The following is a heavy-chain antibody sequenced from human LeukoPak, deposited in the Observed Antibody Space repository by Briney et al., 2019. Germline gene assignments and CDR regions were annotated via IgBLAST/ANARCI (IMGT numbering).Heavy chain of an antibody. J-gene: IGHJ4*02. CDR2: IKSKTDGGTT. CDR3: TTAARTTGDFDY. Sequence: GGSLRLSCAASGFTFGNAWMTWVRQAPGKGLEWVGRIKSKTDGGTTDYAAPVKGRFTISRDDSKNTLYLQMNSLKTEDTAVYYCTTAARTTGDFDYWGQGTLVTVSS. CDR1: GFTFGNAW. D-gene: IGHD1-1*01. V-gene: IGHV3-15*01.